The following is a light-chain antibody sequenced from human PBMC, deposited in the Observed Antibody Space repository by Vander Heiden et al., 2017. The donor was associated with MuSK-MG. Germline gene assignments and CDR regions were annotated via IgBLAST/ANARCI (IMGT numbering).Light chain of an antibody. V-gene: IGLV3-1*01. CDR2: QDT. Sequence: SYELTQPPSVSVSPGQTTSITCSGDKLGDKYASWYQQKPGQSPVMIMYQDTKRPSGIPERFSGSNSGTTATLTISGTQAMDESDYYCQAWDRTGVFGGGTKLTVL. J-gene: IGLJ3*02. CDR1: KLGDKY. CDR3: QAWDRTGV.